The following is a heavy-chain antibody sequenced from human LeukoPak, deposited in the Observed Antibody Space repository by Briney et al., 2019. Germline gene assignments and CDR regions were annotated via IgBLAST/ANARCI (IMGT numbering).Heavy chain of an antibody. CDR3: ARENLPHSLVPAAIGVIDY. CDR1: GGSISSYY. J-gene: IGHJ4*02. Sequence: PSETLSLTCTVSGGSISSYYWSWIRQPAGKGLEWIGRIYTSGSTNYNPSLKSRVTMSVDTSKNQFSLKLSSVTAADTAVYYCARENLPHSLVPAAIGVIDYWGQGTLVTVSS. V-gene: IGHV4-4*07. D-gene: IGHD2-2*01. CDR2: IYTSGST.